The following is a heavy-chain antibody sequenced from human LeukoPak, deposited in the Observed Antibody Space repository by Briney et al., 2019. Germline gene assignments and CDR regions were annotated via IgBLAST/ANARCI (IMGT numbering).Heavy chain of an antibody. Sequence: GASVKVSCKASGYTFTGYYMHWVRQAPGQGPEWMGWINPNSGGTNYAQKFQGRVTMTRDTSISTAYMELSRLRSDDTAVYYCARGDMITFGGVIVPFDYWGQGTLVTVSS. D-gene: IGHD3-16*02. J-gene: IGHJ4*02. CDR2: INPNSGGT. V-gene: IGHV1-2*02. CDR1: GYTFTGYY. CDR3: ARGDMITFGGVIVPFDY.